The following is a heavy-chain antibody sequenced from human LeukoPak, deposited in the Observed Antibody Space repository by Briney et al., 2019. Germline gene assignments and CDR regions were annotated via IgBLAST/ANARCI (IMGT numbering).Heavy chain of an antibody. V-gene: IGHV1-2*02. D-gene: IGHD1-26*01. CDR3: ARRESTGNWYIDL. Sequence: ASVKVSCKASGYTFTGYYMHWVRQAPGQGLEWMGWINPNSGGTNYAQKFQGRVTMTRDTSITTAYMELSSLRSDDTAVYYCARRESTGNWYIDLWCRGTLVTVSS. CDR2: INPNSGGT. CDR1: GYTFTGYY. J-gene: IGHJ2*01.